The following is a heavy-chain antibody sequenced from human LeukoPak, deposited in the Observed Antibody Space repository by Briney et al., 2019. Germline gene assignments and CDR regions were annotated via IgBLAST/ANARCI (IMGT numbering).Heavy chain of an antibody. D-gene: IGHD6-13*01. CDR2: IYTSGST. Sequence: SETLSLTCTVSGGSISSYYWSWIRQPAGKGLEWIGRIYTSGSTNYNPSLKSRVTMSVDTSKNQFSLNLSSVTAADTAVYYCARDRDNSRWYSWFDPWGQGTLVTVSS. CDR3: ARDRDNSRWYSWFDP. V-gene: IGHV4-4*07. CDR1: GGSISSYY. J-gene: IGHJ5*02.